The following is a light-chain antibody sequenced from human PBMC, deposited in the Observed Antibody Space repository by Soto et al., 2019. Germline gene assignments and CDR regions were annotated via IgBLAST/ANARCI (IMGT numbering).Light chain of an antibody. CDR1: QSVSSSY. CDR2: GAS. J-gene: IGKJ3*01. Sequence: EIVLTQSPGTLSLSPGERATLSCRASQSVSSSYLAWYQQKPGQAPRLLIYGASSRATGIPDRFSGSGSGTDCTLTISRLEPEDFAVYYCQQYGSSPHITFGPGTKVDIK. CDR3: QQYGSSPHIT. V-gene: IGKV3-20*01.